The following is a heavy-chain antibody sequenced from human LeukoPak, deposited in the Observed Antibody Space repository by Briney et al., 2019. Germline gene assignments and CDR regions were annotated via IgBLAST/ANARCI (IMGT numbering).Heavy chain of an antibody. J-gene: IGHJ4*02. CDR1: GGSISSYY. CDR2: IYISGST. V-gene: IGHV4-4*07. D-gene: IGHD1-1*01. CDR3: ARDRGTWNDDGFDY. Sequence: LETLSLTCTVSGGSISSYYWSWIRQPAGKGLEWIGRIYISGSTNYNPSLKSRVTMSVDTSKNQFSLKLSSVTAADTAVYYCARDRGTWNDDGFDYWGQGTLVTVSS.